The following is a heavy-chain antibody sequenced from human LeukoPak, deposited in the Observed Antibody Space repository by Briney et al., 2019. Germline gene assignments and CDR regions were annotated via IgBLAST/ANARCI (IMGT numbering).Heavy chain of an antibody. CDR2: ISSNGGST. J-gene: IGHJ4*02. CDR1: GFTFSSYA. CDR3: ATLGVSHFDY. D-gene: IGHD3-10*01. Sequence: GGSLRLSCAASGFTFSSYAMHWVRQAPGKGLEYVSAISSNGGSTYYANSVKGRFTISRDNSKNTLYLQMGSLRAEDMAVYYCATLGVSHFDYWGQGTLVTVLS. V-gene: IGHV3-64*01.